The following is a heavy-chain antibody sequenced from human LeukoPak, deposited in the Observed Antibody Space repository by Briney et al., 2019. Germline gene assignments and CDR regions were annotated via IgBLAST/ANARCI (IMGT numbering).Heavy chain of an antibody. V-gene: IGHV3-15*01. CDR1: RFTLRNAW. CDR3: ATYRFYYDSSGFDY. Sequence: GGSLRLSRAASRFTLRNAWLRWVRQPPAKALAWLGRIRCKTDGGTTDYAASVKGRFTISRDDSKNTLYLQMNSLKTEDTAVYYCATYRFYYDSSGFDYWGQGTLVTVSS. J-gene: IGHJ4*02. CDR2: IRCKTDGGTT. D-gene: IGHD3-22*01.